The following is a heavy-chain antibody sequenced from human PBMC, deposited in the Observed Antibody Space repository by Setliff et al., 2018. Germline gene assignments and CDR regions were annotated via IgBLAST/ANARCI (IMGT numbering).Heavy chain of an antibody. D-gene: IGHD2-15*01. CDR1: GYTFTSYD. CDR2: ISAYNGNT. Sequence: GASVKVSCKASGYTFTSYDISWVRQAPGQGLEWMGWISAYNGNTNYAQKLQGRVTMTTDTSTNTAYMEVRSLGSDDTAMYYCARAVGYCSGGSCYKGDDYWGQGTLVTVSS. V-gene: IGHV1-18*01. CDR3: ARAVGYCSGGSCYKGDDY. J-gene: IGHJ4*02.